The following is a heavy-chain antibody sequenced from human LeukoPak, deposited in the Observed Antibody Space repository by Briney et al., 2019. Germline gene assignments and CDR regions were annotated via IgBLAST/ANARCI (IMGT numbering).Heavy chain of an antibody. CDR3: ARVGYSSVYMDV. V-gene: IGHV4-59*12. J-gene: IGHJ6*03. Sequence: SETLSLTCTVSGGSISSYYWSWIRQPPGKGLEWIGYIYYSGSTNYNPSLKSRVTISVDTSKNQFSLKLSSVTAADTAVYYCARVGYSSVYMDVWGKGTTVTVSS. CDR1: GGSISSYY. D-gene: IGHD2-21*01. CDR2: IYYSGST.